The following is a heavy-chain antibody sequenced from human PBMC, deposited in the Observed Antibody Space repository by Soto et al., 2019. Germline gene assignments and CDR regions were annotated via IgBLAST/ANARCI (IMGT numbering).Heavy chain of an antibody. CDR3: ARSDYYDSSGYRADVDY. CDR1: GYTFTSYG. Sequence: QVQLVQSGAEVKKPGASVKVSCKASGYTFTSYGISWVRQAPGQGLEWMGWISAYNGNTNYAQKLQGRVTMTTDTSTSTAYMELRSLRSADTAVYYWARSDYYDSSGYRADVDYWGQGTLVTVSS. CDR2: ISAYNGNT. D-gene: IGHD3-22*01. J-gene: IGHJ4*02. V-gene: IGHV1-18*01.